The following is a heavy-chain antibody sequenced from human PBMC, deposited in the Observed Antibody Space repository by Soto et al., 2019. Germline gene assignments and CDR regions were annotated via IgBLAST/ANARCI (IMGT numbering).Heavy chain of an antibody. CDR2: ISYDGTYK. V-gene: IGHV3-30-3*01. D-gene: IGHD3-22*01. Sequence: QVQLVESVGGVVQPGRSLRLSCAASAFTFRSYAMHWVRQAPGKGLEWVAVISYDGTYKYYADSVKGRFTISRDNSKNTLYLQMSSLRPEDTAVYYCARDAIYDGSGYYGSYFDYWGQGSLVTVSS. J-gene: IGHJ4*02. CDR3: ARDAIYDGSGYYGSYFDY. CDR1: AFTFRSYA.